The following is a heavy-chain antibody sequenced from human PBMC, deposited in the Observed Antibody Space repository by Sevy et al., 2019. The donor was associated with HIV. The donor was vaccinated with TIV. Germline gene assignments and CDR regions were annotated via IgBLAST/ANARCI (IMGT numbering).Heavy chain of an antibody. D-gene: IGHD2-21*02. CDR3: ARLFSCGGDCYYLDY. J-gene: IGHJ4*02. V-gene: IGHV3-30*04. CDR2: MSHDGNYK. Sequence: GGCLRLSCAASGFTFSDYDMHWVRQAPGKGLEWVAVMSHDGNYKNHADSVKARFTISRDNFKNTLYLQMNSLRVEDPAVYFCARLFSCGGDCYYLDYWGQGAPVTVSS. CDR1: GFTFSDYD.